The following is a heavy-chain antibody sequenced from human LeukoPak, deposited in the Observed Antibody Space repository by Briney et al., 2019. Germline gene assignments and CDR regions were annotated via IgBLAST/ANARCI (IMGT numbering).Heavy chain of an antibody. CDR2: IYYSGST. J-gene: IGHJ4*02. V-gene: IGHV4-34*01. CDR3: ARVILYYDSSGYSTFDY. CDR1: GGSFSGYY. D-gene: IGHD3-22*01. Sequence: SETLSLTCAVYGGSFSGYYWGWIRQPPGKGLEWIGSIYYSGSTYYNPSLKSRVTISVDTSKNQFSLKLSSVTAADTAVYYCARVILYYDSSGYSTFDYWGQGTLVTVSS.